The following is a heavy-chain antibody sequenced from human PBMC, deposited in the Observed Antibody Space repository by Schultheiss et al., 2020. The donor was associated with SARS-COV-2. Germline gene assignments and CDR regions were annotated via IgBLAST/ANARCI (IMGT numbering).Heavy chain of an antibody. CDR1: GGSISSYY. V-gene: IGHV4-59*12. D-gene: IGHD6-19*01. CDR3: ARDERDSSGWLFDY. J-gene: IGHJ4*02. CDR2: IYYSGST. Sequence: SETLSLTCTVSGGSISSYYWSWIRQPPGKGLEWIGYIYYSGSTNYNPSLKSRVTMSVDTSKNQFSLKLSSVTAADTAVYYCARDERDSSGWLFDYWGQGTLVTVSS.